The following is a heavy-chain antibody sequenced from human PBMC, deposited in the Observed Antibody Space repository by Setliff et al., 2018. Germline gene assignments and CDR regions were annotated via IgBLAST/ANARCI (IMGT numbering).Heavy chain of an antibody. CDR3: ARDRRIVGARHAFDI. D-gene: IGHD1-26*01. CDR2: IYYSGST. J-gene: IGHJ3*02. Sequence: PSETLSLTCTVSGGYISTYYWSWIRQPPGKGLEWLGYIYYSGSTYYNPSLKSRVTISVDTSKNQFSLKLSSVTAADTAVYYCARDRRIVGARHAFDIWGQGTMVTVSS. CDR1: GGYISTYY. V-gene: IGHV4-59*12.